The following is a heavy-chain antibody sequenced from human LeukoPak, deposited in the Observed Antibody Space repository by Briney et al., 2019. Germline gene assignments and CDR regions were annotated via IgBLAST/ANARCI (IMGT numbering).Heavy chain of an antibody. CDR1: GFTFANYG. CDR3: AKGGRVTMIHDY. CDR2: ISGSGGST. D-gene: IGHD3-22*01. V-gene: IGHV3-23*01. Sequence: GGSLRLSCAASGFTFANYGMSWVRQAPGKGLEWVSAISGSGGSTYYADSVKGRFTISRDNSKNTLYLQMNSLRAEDTAVYYCAKGGRVTMIHDYWGQGTLVTVSS. J-gene: IGHJ4*02.